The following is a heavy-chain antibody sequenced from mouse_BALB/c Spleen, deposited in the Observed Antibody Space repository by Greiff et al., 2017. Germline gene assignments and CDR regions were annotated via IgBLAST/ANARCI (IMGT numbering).Heavy chain of an antibody. Sequence: VQLKESGPGLVKPSQSLSLTCTVTGYSITSDYAWNWIRQFPGNQLEWMGYISYSGSTSYNPSLKSRITITRDTSKNQFFLQLNSVTTEDTATYYCAYRYEAMDYWGQGTSVTVSS. CDR1: GYSITSDYA. V-gene: IGHV3-2*02. CDR2: ISYSGST. D-gene: IGHD2-14*01. J-gene: IGHJ4*01. CDR3: AYRYEAMDY.